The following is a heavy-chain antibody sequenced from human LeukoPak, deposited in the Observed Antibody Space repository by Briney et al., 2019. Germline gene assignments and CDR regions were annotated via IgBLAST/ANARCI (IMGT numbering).Heavy chain of an antibody. J-gene: IGHJ4*02. CDR2: IDTNTGNP. CDR1: GYPFTMYS. V-gene: IGHV7-4-1*02. CDR3: ARSAPNRADF. Sequence: GASVKVSCKASGYPFTMYSVNWVRQAPGQGIEWIGWIDTNTGNPTYAQGLTGRLVFSSDTSVSTTYLQINNLKTEDTAIYYCARSAPNRADFWGQGTLVTVSS. D-gene: IGHD2/OR15-2a*01.